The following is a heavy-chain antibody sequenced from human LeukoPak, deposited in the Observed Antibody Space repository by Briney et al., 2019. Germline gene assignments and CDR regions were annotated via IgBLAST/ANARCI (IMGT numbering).Heavy chain of an antibody. CDR1: GYTFTSYY. Sequence: GASVKVSCKASGYTFTSYYMHWVRQAPGQGLEWMGIINPSGGSTSYAQKFQGRVTMTRDMSTSTVYMELSSLRSEDTAVYYCARDFSGGYDFWSGPKYYFDYWGQGTLVTVSS. V-gene: IGHV1-46*01. D-gene: IGHD3-3*01. CDR2: INPSGGST. J-gene: IGHJ4*02. CDR3: ARDFSGGYDFWSGPKYYFDY.